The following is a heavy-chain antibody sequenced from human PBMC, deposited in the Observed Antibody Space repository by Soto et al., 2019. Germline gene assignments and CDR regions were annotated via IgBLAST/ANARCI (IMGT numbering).Heavy chain of an antibody. V-gene: IGHV3-30*03. CDR1: GFTFSNNG. CDR3: VTGHWNYFDY. D-gene: IGHD3-3*01. J-gene: IGHJ4*02. CDR2: ISNDESDT. Sequence: QVQLVESGGGVVQPGWSLRLSCAASGFTFSNNGMHWVRQAPGKGLEWVAFISNDESDTYYVDSVKGRFSISRDNSQNTLYLKMNSLRGEVTAVYYCVTGHWNYFDYWGQGTLVTVSS.